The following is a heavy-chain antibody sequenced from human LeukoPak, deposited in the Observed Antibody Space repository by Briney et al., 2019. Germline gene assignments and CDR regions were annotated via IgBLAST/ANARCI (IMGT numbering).Heavy chain of an antibody. D-gene: IGHD6-19*01. CDR3: ARDKVGGSMAGSNLDY. CDR2: IKQDGSES. J-gene: IGHJ4*02. CDR1: GFMFSNYW. Sequence: GGSLRLSCAVSGFMFSNYWMSWVRQAPGKGLEWVANIKQDGSESRYVDSVKGRFTISRDNAKNSLHLQMNSLRGEDTAVYYCARDKVGGSMAGSNLDYWGQGNLVTVSS. V-gene: IGHV3-7*01.